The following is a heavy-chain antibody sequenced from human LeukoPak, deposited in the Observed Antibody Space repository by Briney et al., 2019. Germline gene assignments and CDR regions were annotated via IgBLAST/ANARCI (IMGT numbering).Heavy chain of an antibody. V-gene: IGHV3-21*01. J-gene: IGHJ3*02. CDR3: AKDRSAPHMLWNAFDI. CDR1: GFTFSSYS. D-gene: IGHD2-8*01. Sequence: GGSLRLSCAASGFTFSSYSMNWVRQAPGKGPEWVSSISTSSSYIYYAHSVKGRFTISRDNAKNSLYLQMNSLRAEDTAMYYCAKDRSAPHMLWNAFDIWGQGTMVTVSS. CDR2: ISTSSSYI.